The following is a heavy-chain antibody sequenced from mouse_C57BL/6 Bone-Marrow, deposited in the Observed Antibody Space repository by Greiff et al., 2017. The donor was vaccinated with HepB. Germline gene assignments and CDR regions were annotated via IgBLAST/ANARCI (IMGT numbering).Heavy chain of an antibody. V-gene: IGHV1-53*01. CDR2: INPSNGGT. Sequence: QVQLQQPGTELVKPGASVKLSCKASGYTFTSYWMHWVKQRPGQGLEWIGNINPSNGGTNYNEKFKSKATLTVDKSSSTAYMQLSSLTSEDSAVYYCARPQTAQATSYAMDYWGLGTSVTVSS. J-gene: IGHJ4*01. D-gene: IGHD3-2*02. CDR3: ARPQTAQATSYAMDY. CDR1: GYTFTSYW.